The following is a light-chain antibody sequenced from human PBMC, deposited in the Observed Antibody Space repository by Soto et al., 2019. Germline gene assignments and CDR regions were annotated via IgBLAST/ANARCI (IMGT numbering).Light chain of an antibody. CDR3: SSYTRSTIYV. V-gene: IGLV2-14*01. CDR2: DVS. CDR1: SSDVGGYNY. Sequence: QSVLTQPASVSGSPGQSIAISCTGTSSDVGGYNYVSWYQQHPGKAPKLMIYDVSNRPSGVSNRFSGSKSGNTASLTISGLQAEDEADYYCSSYTRSTIYVFGSGTKLTV. J-gene: IGLJ1*01.